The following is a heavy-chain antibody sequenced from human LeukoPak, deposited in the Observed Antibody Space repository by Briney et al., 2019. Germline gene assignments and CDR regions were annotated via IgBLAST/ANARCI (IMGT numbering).Heavy chain of an antibody. Sequence: SETLSLTCAVYGGSFSGYYWSWIRQPPGKGLEWIGEINHSGSTNYNPSLKSRVTISVDTSKNQFSLKLSSVTAEDTAVYYCASTYPGIAVANKFDYWGQGTLVTVSS. CDR2: INHSGST. J-gene: IGHJ4*02. V-gene: IGHV4-34*01. CDR3: ASTYPGIAVANKFDY. D-gene: IGHD6-19*01. CDR1: GGSFSGYY.